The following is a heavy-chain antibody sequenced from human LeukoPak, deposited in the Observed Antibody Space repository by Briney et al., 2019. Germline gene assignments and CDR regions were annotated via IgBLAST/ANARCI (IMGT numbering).Heavy chain of an antibody. J-gene: IGHJ1*01. V-gene: IGHV3-23*01. D-gene: IGHD4-17*01. CDR2: ISGSGGST. CDR3: TKCYGDYVRYFQH. CDR1: GFTFSSYA. Sequence: GGSLRLSCAASGFTFSSYAMSWVRQAPGEGLEWVSAISGSGGSTYYADSVKGRFTISRDNSKNTLYLQMNSLRAEDTAVYYCTKCYGDYVRYFQHWGQGTLVTVSS.